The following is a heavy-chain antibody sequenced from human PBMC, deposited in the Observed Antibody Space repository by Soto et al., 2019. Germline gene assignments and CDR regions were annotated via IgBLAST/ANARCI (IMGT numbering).Heavy chain of an antibody. J-gene: IGHJ4*02. CDR1: GVTVRNNY. CDR2: IYSGGRT. D-gene: IGHD3-3*01. Sequence: EVQLVESGGGLVQAGGSLRLSCAASGVTVRNNYMSWVRQAPGKGLEWVSVIYSGGRTYYADSVKGRFIISRDSSKNTLYLQMNSLRAEDTAVYYCARDTYDDYRGQGTLVTVSS. V-gene: IGHV3-66*01. CDR3: ARDTYDDY.